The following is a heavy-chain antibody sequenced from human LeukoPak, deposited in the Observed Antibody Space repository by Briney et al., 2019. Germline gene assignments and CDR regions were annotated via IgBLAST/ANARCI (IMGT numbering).Heavy chain of an antibody. CDR2: INTNTGNP. Sequence: ASVKVSCKASGYTFTSYAMNWVRQAPGQGLEWMGWINTNTGNPTYAQGFTGRFVFSLDTSVNTAYLQISSLRAEDTAVYYCARENVWGSYRYHAYWGQGTLVTVSS. J-gene: IGHJ4*02. D-gene: IGHD3-16*02. CDR1: GYTFTSYA. CDR3: ARENVWGSYRYHAY. V-gene: IGHV7-4-1*02.